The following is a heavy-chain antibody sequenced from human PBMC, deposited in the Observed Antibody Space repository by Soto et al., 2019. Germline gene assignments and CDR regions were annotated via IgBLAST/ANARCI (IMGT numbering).Heavy chain of an antibody. CDR3: ARVGQYSSSWYVGGYYYYGMDV. D-gene: IGHD6-13*01. CDR1: GYTFTSYG. V-gene: IGHV1-18*01. J-gene: IGHJ6*02. Sequence: QVQLVQSGAEVKKPGASVKVSCKASGYTFTSYGISWVRQAPGQGLEWMGWISAYNGNTNYAQKLQCRVTMTTDTSTSTAYMELRSRRSDDPAVYYCARVGQYSSSWYVGGYYYYGMDVWGQGTTVTVSS. CDR2: ISAYNGNT.